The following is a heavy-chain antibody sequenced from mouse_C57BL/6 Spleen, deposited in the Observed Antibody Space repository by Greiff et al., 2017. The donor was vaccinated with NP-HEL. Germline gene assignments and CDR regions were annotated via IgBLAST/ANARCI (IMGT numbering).Heavy chain of an antibody. CDR2: IYPGSGST. CDR1: GYTFTSYW. J-gene: IGHJ1*03. Sequence: VQLQQPGAELVKPGASVKMSCKASGYTFTSYWITWVKQRPGQGLEWIGDIYPGSGSTNYNEKFKSKATLTVDTSSSTAYMQLSSLTSEDSAVYYCARSGGYYEEWYCDVWGTGTTVTVSS. CDR3: ARSGGYYEEWYCDV. V-gene: IGHV1-55*01. D-gene: IGHD2-3*01.